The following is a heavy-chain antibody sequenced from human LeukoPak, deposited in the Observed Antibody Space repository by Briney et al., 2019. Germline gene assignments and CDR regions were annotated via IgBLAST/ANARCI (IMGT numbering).Heavy chain of an antibody. Sequence: SQTLSLTCAISGDSVSSNSAAWNWIRQSPSRGLEWLGRTYYRSKWYNDYAVSEKSRITINPDTSKNQFSLQLNSVTPEDTAVYYCARVSGYYGGNSFVWFDPWGQGTLVTVSS. D-gene: IGHD4-23*01. CDR1: GDSVSSNSAA. CDR3: ARVSGYYGGNSFVWFDP. J-gene: IGHJ5*02. V-gene: IGHV6-1*01. CDR2: TYYRSKWYN.